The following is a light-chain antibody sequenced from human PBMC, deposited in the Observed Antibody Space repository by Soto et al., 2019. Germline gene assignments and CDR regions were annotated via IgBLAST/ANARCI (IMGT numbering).Light chain of an antibody. J-gene: IGKJ4*01. CDR1: QSISNY. CDR3: QQSFTTPLT. V-gene: IGKV1-39*01. CDR2: AAS. Sequence: DIQMTQSPSSLSASVGDRVTITCRASQSISNYLNWYQHKPGKAPKLLIYAASILQSGVPSGFSGSGSGTDFTLTISSLLPEDFATYYCQQSFTTPLTFGGGTKIEIK.